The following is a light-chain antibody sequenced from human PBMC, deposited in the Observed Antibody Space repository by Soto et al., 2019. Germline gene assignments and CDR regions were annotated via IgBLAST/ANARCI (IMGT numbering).Light chain of an antibody. CDR3: QHYNDHSWA. V-gene: IGKV1-5*01. Sequence: DIQMTQSPSTLSASVGDRVTITCRASQSIGTWLAWYQHRPGKAPSLLIYDASTLRSGVPSRFSGSGSGTKFPLTISSLQPDDFATYYCQHYNDHSWAFGQGTTGDIK. CDR2: DAS. CDR1: QSIGTW. J-gene: IGKJ1*01.